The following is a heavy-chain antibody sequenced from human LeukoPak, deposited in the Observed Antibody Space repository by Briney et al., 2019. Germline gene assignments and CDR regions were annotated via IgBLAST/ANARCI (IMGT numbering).Heavy chain of an antibody. Sequence: ASVKVSCKASGYTFTGYYMHWVRQAPGQGLEWMGIINPSGGSTSYAQKFQGRVTMTRDTSTSTVYMELSSLRSEDTAVYYCARDDVYYDSSGYFESFDYWGQGTLVTVSS. D-gene: IGHD3-22*01. CDR1: GYTFTGYY. J-gene: IGHJ4*02. CDR2: INPSGGST. V-gene: IGHV1-46*01. CDR3: ARDDVYYDSSGYFESFDY.